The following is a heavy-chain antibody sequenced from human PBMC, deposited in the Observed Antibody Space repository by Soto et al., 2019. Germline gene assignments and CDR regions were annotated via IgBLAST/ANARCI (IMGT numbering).Heavy chain of an antibody. V-gene: IGHV1-69*13. CDR3: ARAYGSGSYYNVFRNYYYYGMDV. D-gene: IGHD3-10*01. CDR2: IIPIFGTA. J-gene: IGHJ6*02. CDR1: GGTFSSYA. Sequence: GASVKVSCKASGGTFSSYAISWVRQAPGQGLEWMGGIIPIFGTANYAQKFQGRVTITADESTSTAYMELSSLRSEDTAVYYCARAYGSGSYYNVFRNYYYYGMDVWGQGTTVTVSS.